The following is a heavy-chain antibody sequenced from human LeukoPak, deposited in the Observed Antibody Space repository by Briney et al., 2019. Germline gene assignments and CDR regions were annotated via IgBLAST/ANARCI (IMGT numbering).Heavy chain of an antibody. Sequence: GGSLPHSRAASGFTFSSYWMSWVRQAPGKGLEWVANIKQDGSEKYYVDSVKARFTIDRDNAKNSLYLQMNSLRAEDTAVYYCARDYKGILVRGPAGGMDVWRQGVTVTVSS. D-gene: IGHD3-10*01. J-gene: IGHJ6*02. V-gene: IGHV3-7*04. CDR3: ARDYKGILVRGPAGGMDV. CDR2: IKQDGSEK. CDR1: GFTFSSYW.